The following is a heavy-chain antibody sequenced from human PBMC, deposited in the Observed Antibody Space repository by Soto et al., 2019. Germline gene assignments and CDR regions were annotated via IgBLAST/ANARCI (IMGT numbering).Heavy chain of an antibody. V-gene: IGHV5-10-1*01. D-gene: IGHD3-3*01. CDR2: IDPIDSYT. Sequence: GESLKISCKGSGYSFTSYWISWVRQIPWKGLEWMGRIDPIDSYTNYSPSFQGHVTISADKSISTAYLQWSSLKASDTAMYYCARLTIFGVVPYYYYGMEASGQETTVNASS. CDR3: ARLTIFGVVPYYYYGMEA. J-gene: IGHJ6*02. CDR1: GYSFTSYW.